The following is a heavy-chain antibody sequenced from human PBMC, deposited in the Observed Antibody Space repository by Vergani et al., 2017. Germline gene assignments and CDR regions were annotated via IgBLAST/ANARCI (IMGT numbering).Heavy chain of an antibody. CDR3: ARGPLVVPAAIDY. CDR2: ISSSSSYI. V-gene: IGHV3-21*01. J-gene: IGHJ4*02. Sequence: VQLVESGGGVVQPGRSLRLSCAASGFTFSSYSMNWGRQAPGKGLEWVSSISSSSSYIYYADSVKGRFTISRDNAKNSLYLQMNSLRAEDTAVYYCARGPLVVPAAIDYWGQGTLVTVSS. CDR1: GFTFSSYS. D-gene: IGHD2-2*01.